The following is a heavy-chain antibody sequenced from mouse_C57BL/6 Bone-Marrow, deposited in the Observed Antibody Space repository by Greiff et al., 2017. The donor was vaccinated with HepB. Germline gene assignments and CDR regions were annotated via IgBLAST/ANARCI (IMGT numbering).Heavy chain of an antibody. CDR3: ARVKNSLYAMDY. V-gene: IGHV5-4*01. CDR1: GFTFSSYA. J-gene: IGHJ4*01. Sequence: EVHLVESGGGLVKPGGSLKLSCAASGFTFSSYAMSWVRQTPEKRPEWVATISDGGSYTYYPDNVKGRFTISRDNAKNNLYLQMSHLKSEDTAMYYCARVKNSLYAMDYWGQGTSVTVSS. CDR2: ISDGGSYT.